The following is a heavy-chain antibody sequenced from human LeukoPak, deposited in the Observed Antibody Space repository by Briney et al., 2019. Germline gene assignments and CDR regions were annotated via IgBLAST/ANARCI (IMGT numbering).Heavy chain of an antibody. CDR3: ARDSGFNSSGWYGLDY. V-gene: IGHV4-31*03. Sequence: PSQTLSLTCTVSGGSISSGGYYWSWIRQHPGKGLEWIGYIYYSGSTYYNPSLKSRVTISVDTSKNQFSLKLSSVTAADTAVYYCARDSGFNSSGWYGLDYWGQGTLVTVSS. J-gene: IGHJ4*02. CDR2: IYYSGST. CDR1: GGSISSGGYY. D-gene: IGHD6-19*01.